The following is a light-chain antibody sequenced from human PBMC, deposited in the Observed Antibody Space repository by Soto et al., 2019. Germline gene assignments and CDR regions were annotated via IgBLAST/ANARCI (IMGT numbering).Light chain of an antibody. Sequence: QSALTQPASVSGSPGQLITISCTGTSTDVGYYNYVSWFQKHPDTAPKLIISDVTDRPSGVSNRFSGSKSGNTASLTISGLQAEDYDRYYCISEPTSFTPLFGTDTNVAVL. V-gene: IGLV2-14*01. CDR2: DVT. CDR1: STDVGYYNY. J-gene: IGLJ1*01. CDR3: ISEPTSFTPL.